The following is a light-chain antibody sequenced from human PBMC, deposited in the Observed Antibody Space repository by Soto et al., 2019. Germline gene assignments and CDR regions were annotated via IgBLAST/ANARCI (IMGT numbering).Light chain of an antibody. J-gene: IGKJ1*01. CDR1: QTLCSW. CDR2: KAS. Sequence: DIQMTQPPSTLSGSVRDRVTITCRASQTLCSWLAWYQQKPGKAPTRLSNKASTFKSGVPSRFSASRSGTEFTLTISSLQPDDFATYYCQHYNSYSEAFGQRTQVEL. CDR3: QHYNSYSEA. V-gene: IGKV1-5*03.